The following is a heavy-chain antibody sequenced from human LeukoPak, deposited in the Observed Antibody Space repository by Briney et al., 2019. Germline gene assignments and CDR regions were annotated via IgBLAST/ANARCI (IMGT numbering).Heavy chain of an antibody. Sequence: SETLSLTCTVSGDSINSVDYYWSWIRQPAGKGLEWIGRISSSGSTNYNPSLNSRVTISVDTSKNHFSLRLSSVTAADTAVYYCAKGAGPPWFDPWGQGTLVTVSS. CDR1: GDSINSVDYY. D-gene: IGHD6-19*01. CDR3: AKGAGPPWFDP. V-gene: IGHV4-61*02. CDR2: ISSSGST. J-gene: IGHJ5*02.